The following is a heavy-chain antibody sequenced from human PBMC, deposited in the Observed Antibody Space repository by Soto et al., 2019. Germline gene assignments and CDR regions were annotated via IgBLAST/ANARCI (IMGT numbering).Heavy chain of an antibody. J-gene: IGHJ6*01. CDR3: ARIPYDSSVYYSYYYYGMEV. CDR2: INHSGST. V-gene: IGHV4-34*01. CDR1: VVSFSGYY. Sequence: PSETLSLTCAFYVVSFSGYYWSRIRQPPGKWLEWIGEINHSGSTNYDPSLKSRVTISVDTSKNQFSLKLSSVTAADKAVYYCARIPYDSSVYYSYYYYGMEVWGEGTTDTVSS. D-gene: IGHD3-22*01.